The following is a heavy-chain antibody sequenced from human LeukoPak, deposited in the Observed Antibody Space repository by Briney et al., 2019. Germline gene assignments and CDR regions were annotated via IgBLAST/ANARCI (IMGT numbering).Heavy chain of an antibody. CDR2: MNPDSGNT. J-gene: IGHJ4*02. CDR1: GYTFTNYD. Sequence: DSVKVSCKASGYTFTNYDINWVRQAPGQGLEWMGWMNPDSGNTGYAQRFQDRVTMTRDTRISTAYMELSSLTAEDTAVYFCANIXXCSGACXDXXNWGXXXXVTV. V-gene: IGHV1-8*01. CDR3: ANIXXCSGACXDXXN. D-gene: IGHD2-15*01.